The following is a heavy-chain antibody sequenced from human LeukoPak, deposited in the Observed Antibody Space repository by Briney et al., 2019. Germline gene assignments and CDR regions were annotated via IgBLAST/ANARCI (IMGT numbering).Heavy chain of an antibody. D-gene: IGHD6-13*01. CDR1: GGTFSSYA. J-gene: IGHJ4*02. V-gene: IGHV1-69*13. CDR3: ARGGIAAATYYFDY. Sequence: GASVKVSCKASGGTFSSYAISWVRQAPGQGLEWMGGIIPIVGTVNYAQKFQGRVTITADESTSTAYMELSSLRSEDTAVYYCARGGIAAATYYFDYWGQGTLVTVSS. CDR2: IIPIVGTV.